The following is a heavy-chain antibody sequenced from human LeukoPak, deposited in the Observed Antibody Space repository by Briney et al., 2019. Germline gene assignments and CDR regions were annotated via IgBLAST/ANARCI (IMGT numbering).Heavy chain of an antibody. CDR2: ISSSSSYI. D-gene: IGHD3-10*01. Sequence: GGSLRLPCAASGFTFSSYSMNWVRQAPGKGLEWVSSISSSSSYIYYADSVKGRFTISRDNAKNSLYLQMNSLRAEDTAVYYCARGSGYSYGSWFDPWGQGTLVTVSS. CDR1: GFTFSSYS. CDR3: ARGSGYSYGSWFDP. J-gene: IGHJ5*02. V-gene: IGHV3-21*01.